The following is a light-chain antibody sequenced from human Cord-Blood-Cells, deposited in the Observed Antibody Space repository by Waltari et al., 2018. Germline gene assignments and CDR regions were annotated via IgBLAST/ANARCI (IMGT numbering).Light chain of an antibody. J-gene: IGLJ1*01. CDR1: SSNIWNNY. Sequence: QSVLTQPPSVSVAPGQKFTISCSGSSSNIWNNYVSCYQQLPGTAPKLLIYENNKRPSGIPDRFSGSKSGTSATLGITGLQTGDEADYYCGTWDSSLSAGRYVFGTGTKVTVL. CDR2: ENN. V-gene: IGLV1-51*02. CDR3: GTWDSSLSAGRYV.